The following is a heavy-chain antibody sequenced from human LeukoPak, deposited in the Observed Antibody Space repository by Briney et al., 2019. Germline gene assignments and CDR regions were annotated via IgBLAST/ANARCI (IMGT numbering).Heavy chain of an antibody. CDR2: INPNSGGT. CDR1: GYTFIDYY. V-gene: IGHV1-2*02. J-gene: IGHJ3*02. Sequence: ASVKVSFKSSGYTFIDYYMHWVRQPPGQGLEWMGWINPNSGGTNYAQKFQGRVTMTRDTSISTAYMELSRLRSDDTAVYYCARDGAFDIWGQGTMVTVSS. CDR3: ARDGAFDI.